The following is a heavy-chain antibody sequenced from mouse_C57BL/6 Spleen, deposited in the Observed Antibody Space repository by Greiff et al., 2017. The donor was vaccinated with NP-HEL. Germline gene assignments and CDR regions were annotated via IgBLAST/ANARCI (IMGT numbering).Heavy chain of an antibody. CDR3: ARDDDDRGYAMDY. V-gene: IGHV3-6*01. J-gene: IGHJ4*01. D-gene: IGHD2-4*01. Sequence: EVQLQESGPGLVKPSQSLSLTCSVTGYSITSGYYWNWIRQFPGNKLEWMGYISYDGSNNYNPSLKNRISITRDTSKNQFFLKLNSVTTEETATYYCARDDDDRGYAMDYWGQGTSVTVSS. CDR2: ISYDGSN. CDR1: GYSITSGYY.